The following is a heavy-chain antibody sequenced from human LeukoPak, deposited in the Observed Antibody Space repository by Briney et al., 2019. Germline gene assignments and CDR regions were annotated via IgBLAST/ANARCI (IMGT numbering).Heavy chain of an antibody. CDR2: IYYSGTT. V-gene: IGHV4-39*01. D-gene: IGHD5-12*01. CDR1: GDSITSSSYY. CDR3: ARTSGPWGNWFDP. J-gene: IGHJ5*02. Sequence: TSETLSLTCTVSGDSITSSSYYWGRIRQPPGKGLEWIGSIYYSGTTYYSPSRKSRVTISLDTSKNQFSLNLSSVTAADTAVYYCARTSGPWGNWFDPWGQGTLVTVSS.